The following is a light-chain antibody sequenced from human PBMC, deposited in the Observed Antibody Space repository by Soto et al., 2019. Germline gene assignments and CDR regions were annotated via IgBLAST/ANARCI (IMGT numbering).Light chain of an antibody. CDR3: QQYNSNSEIS. V-gene: IGKV1-5*03. CDR2: KAS. Sequence: DIQMTQSPSTLSASVGDRVTITCRASQSIGRWLAWYQQKPGKAPKLLIYKASTLESGVPSRFSGSGSGTDFTLNISSLQPDDFATYYCQQYNSNSEISFGPGTKVDIK. J-gene: IGKJ3*01. CDR1: QSIGRW.